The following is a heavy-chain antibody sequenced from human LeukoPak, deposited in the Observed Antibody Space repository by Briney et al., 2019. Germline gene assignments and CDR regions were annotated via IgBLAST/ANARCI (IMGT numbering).Heavy chain of an antibody. CDR2: VSASGDNT. Sequence: GGSLRLSCAASGFTFNTYAMAWVRQAPGKGLEWASTVSASGDNTYYVDSVKGRFTISRDNSKSTLSLQMNSLRNEDTGVYYCAKVLAGYSYGSYDYWGQGTLVTVSS. V-gene: IGHV3-23*01. D-gene: IGHD5-18*01. CDR3: AKVLAGYSYGSYDY. CDR1: GFTFNTYA. J-gene: IGHJ4*02.